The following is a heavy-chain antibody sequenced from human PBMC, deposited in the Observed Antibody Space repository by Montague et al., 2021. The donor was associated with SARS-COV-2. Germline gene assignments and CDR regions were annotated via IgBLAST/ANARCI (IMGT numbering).Heavy chain of an antibody. V-gene: IGHV3-11*01. CDR2: LSRSGSTI. Sequence: SLRLSCASSGFPFSDYSMSWIRHAPGKGLELISYLSRSGSTIYYXDSXKGRFTISRDNAKYSLYLQMNSLRAEYTAVYYCARVSKLAAAGLWWFDPWGQGTLVTVSS. J-gene: IGHJ5*02. CDR3: ARVSKLAAAGLWWFDP. D-gene: IGHD6-13*01. CDR1: GFPFSDYS.